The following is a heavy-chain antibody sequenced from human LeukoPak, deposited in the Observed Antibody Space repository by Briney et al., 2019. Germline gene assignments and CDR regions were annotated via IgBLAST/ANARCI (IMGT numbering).Heavy chain of an antibody. J-gene: IGHJ4*02. D-gene: IGHD5-24*01. V-gene: IGHV4-39*07. CDR1: GGSISSSSYY. CDR2: IYYSGST. Sequence: SETLSLTCTVSGGSISSSSYYWGWIRQPPGKGLEWIGSIYYSGSTYYNPSLKSRVTISVDTSKNQFSLKLSSVTAADTAVYYCARDGYRGPFDYWGQGTLVTVSS. CDR3: ARDGYRGPFDY.